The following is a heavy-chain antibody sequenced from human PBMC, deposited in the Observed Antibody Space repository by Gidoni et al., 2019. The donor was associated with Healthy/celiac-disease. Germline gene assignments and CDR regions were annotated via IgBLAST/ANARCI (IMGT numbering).Heavy chain of an antibody. CDR3: ARDHPIGVAGRGPFDN. V-gene: IGHV3-20*04. CDR2: INWNGGST. J-gene: IGHJ4*02. D-gene: IGHD6-19*01. CDR1: GFTFEDYG. Sequence: EVQLVESGGDVVRPVVSLRLSCSASGFTFEDYGMSWVRQAPGKGLEWVSGINWNGGSTGYADSLKGRFTISRDNAKNSLYLQMNSLRVEETALYYCARDHPIGVAGRGPFDNWGQGTLVTVSS.